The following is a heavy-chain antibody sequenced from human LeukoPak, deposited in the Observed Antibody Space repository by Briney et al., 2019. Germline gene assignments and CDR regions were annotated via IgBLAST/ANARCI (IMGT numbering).Heavy chain of an antibody. V-gene: IGHV3-21*01. CDR2: ISSSSGYI. Sequence: PGGSLRLSCAASGFTFSSYSMNWVRQAPGKGLEWVSSISSSSGYIYYADSVKGRFTISRDNAKNSLYLQINSLRAEDTAVYYCARGDYYGSGTPGYWGQGTLVTVSS. CDR3: ARGDYYGSGTPGY. D-gene: IGHD3-10*01. CDR1: GFTFSSYS. J-gene: IGHJ4*02.